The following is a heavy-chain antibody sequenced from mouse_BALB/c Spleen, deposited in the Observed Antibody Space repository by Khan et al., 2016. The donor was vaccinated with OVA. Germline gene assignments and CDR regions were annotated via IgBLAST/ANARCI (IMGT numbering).Heavy chain of an antibody. V-gene: IGHV9-3-1*01. CDR1: GYTLTNYG. CDR2: INTSTGEP. D-gene: IGHD2-1*01. J-gene: IGHJ3*01. CDR3: ARSNGNYWFAY. Sequence: QIQLVQSGPELKKPGETVKISCKASGYTLTNYGMNWVKQAPGKGLKWMGWINTSTGEPTFAEDFKGRIAFSLETSASTAYLQINNLKNEDTATYFCARSNGNYWFAYWGHGTLVTVSA.